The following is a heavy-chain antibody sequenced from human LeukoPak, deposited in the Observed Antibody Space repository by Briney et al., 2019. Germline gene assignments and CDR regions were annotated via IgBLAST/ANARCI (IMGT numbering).Heavy chain of an antibody. CDR3: AKGGYYERPWYFDY. V-gene: IGHV3-30*02. Sequence: GGSLRLSCAASGFTFRNFGIHWVRQAPGKGLEWVAFIWYDGSNQYYADSVKGRLTTSRDNSKNALYLQMNSLRAEDTAVYYCAKGGYYERPWYFDYWGQGTLVTVSS. CDR2: IWYDGSNQ. D-gene: IGHD3-22*01. CDR1: GFTFRNFG. J-gene: IGHJ4*02.